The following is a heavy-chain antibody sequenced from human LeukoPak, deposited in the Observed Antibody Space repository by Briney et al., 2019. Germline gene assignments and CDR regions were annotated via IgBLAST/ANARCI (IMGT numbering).Heavy chain of an antibody. CDR3: AARVYGGNSGI. J-gene: IGHJ3*02. Sequence: PGGSLRLSCAASGFTFSTYAMHWVRQAPGKGLEWVAVISYDGSNKYYADSVKGRFTISRDNSKNTLYLQMNSLRAEDTAVYYCAARVYGGNSGIWGQGTMVTVSS. CDR1: GFTFSTYA. CDR2: ISYDGSNK. V-gene: IGHV3-30*03. D-gene: IGHD4-23*01.